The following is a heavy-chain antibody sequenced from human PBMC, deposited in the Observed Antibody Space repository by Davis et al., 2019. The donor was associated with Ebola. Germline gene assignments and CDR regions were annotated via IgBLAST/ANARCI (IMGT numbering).Heavy chain of an antibody. J-gene: IGHJ5*02. D-gene: IGHD1-26*01. V-gene: IGHV1-69*05. CDR3: ARAPSYRSSKWDWLDP. CDR1: GGTFSRYS. CDR2: IIPMFDTT. Sequence: SVKVSCKTSGGTFSRYSITWVRQAPGQGFEWMGGIIPMFDTTNYAQKFQGRVTMTRNTSISTAYMELSSLRFEDTAVYYCARAPSYRSSKWDWLDPWGQGTLVSVSS.